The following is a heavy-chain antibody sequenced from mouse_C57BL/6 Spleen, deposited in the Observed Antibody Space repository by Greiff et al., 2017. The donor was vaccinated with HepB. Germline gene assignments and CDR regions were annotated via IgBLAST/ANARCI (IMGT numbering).Heavy chain of an antibody. V-gene: IGHV6-3*01. Sequence: EVKLVESGGGLVQPGGSMKLSCVASGFTFSNYWMNWVRQSPEKGLEWVAQIRLKSDNYATHYAESVKGRFTISRDDSKSSVYLQMNNLRAEDTGIYYCTGGGHGYKSHFDVWGTGTTVTVSS. J-gene: IGHJ1*03. CDR2: IRLKSDNYAT. D-gene: IGHD2-2*01. CDR3: TGGGHGYKSHFDV. CDR1: GFTFSNYW.